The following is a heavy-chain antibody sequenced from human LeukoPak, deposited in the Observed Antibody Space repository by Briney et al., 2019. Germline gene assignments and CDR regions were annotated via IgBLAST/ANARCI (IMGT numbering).Heavy chain of an antibody. CDR2: ISAYNGNT. D-gene: IGHD5-24*01. CDR3: ARTWAKRWLQTRDYYYYYGMDV. Sequence: ASVKVSCKASGYTFTSYGISWVRQAPGQGLEWMGWISAYNGNTNYAQKLQGRVTMTTDTPTSTAYMELRSLRSDDTAVYYCARTWAKRWLQTRDYYYYYGMDVWGQGTTVTVSS. J-gene: IGHJ6*02. CDR1: GYTFTSYG. V-gene: IGHV1-18*01.